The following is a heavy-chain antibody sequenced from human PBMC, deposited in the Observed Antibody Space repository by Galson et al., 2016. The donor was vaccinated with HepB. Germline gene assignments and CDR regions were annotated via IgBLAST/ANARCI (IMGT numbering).Heavy chain of an antibody. CDR2: INTDNGDT. J-gene: IGHJ4*02. V-gene: IGHV1-18*01. CDR3: ARGARDFDY. CDR1: GYTFTSYA. Sequence: SVKVSCKASGYTFTSYAITWVRQAPGQGLEWMGGINTDNGDTNYAENLQGRLSMTTDTSTTAAYMELRTLRSDDTAVYYCARGARDFDYWGQGTLVTVSS.